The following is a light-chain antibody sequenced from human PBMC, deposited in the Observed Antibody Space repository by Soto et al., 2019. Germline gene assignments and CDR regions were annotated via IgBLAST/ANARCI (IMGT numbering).Light chain of an antibody. V-gene: IGLV2-14*01. CDR1: SSDVGGYNY. CDR2: DVS. Sequence: QSVLTQPASVSGSPGQSITISCTTTSSDVGGYNYVSWYQQHPGEAPKLMIYDVSNRPSGVSNRFSGSKSGNTASLTISGLQAEDEADYYCSSYTSSFYVFGTGTKVTVL. CDR3: SSYTSSFYV. J-gene: IGLJ1*01.